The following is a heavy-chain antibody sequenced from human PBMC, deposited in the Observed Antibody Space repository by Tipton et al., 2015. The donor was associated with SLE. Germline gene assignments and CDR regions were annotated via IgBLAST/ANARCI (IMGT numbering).Heavy chain of an antibody. CDR3: ARTLRGGSSDY. V-gene: IGHV4-59*12. CDR2: IYHTETT. CDR1: GGSIRSYS. Sequence: TLSLTCTVSGGSIRSYSWSWIRQPPGKGLEWIGSIYHTETTNYSPSLKSRVTISVDTSKNQISLKLSSVTAADTAVYYCARTLRGGSSDYWGQGTLVTVSA. D-gene: IGHD2-15*01. J-gene: IGHJ4*02.